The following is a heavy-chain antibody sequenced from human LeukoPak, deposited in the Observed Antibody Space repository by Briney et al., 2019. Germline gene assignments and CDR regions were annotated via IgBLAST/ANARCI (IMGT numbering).Heavy chain of an antibody. CDR3: ARDSLVVAATGSYMDV. CDR2: ISYDGTNE. Sequence: GGSLRLSCAASGFTLSSYAMHWVRQAPGKGLERVAIISYDGTNEYYADSVKGRFTISRDNSKNTLFLQVSSLKAEDTAVYYCARDSLVVAATGSYMDVWGQGTTVTVSS. CDR1: GFTLSSYA. J-gene: IGHJ6*02. V-gene: IGHV3-30*15. D-gene: IGHD2-15*01.